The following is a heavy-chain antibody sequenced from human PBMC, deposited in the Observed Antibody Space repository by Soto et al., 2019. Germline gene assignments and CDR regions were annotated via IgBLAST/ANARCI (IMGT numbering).Heavy chain of an antibody. CDR3: ARSGDFWSGYPL. Sequence: SETLSLTSTVSGGSVSSGSYYWSWIRQPPGKGLEWIGYIYNSGSTNYNPSLKSRLTISGDTSKNQFSLKLSSVTAADTAVYYCARSGDFWSGYPLWGQGNLVTVSS. CDR1: GGSVSSGSYY. V-gene: IGHV4-61*01. D-gene: IGHD3-3*01. J-gene: IGHJ4*02. CDR2: IYNSGST.